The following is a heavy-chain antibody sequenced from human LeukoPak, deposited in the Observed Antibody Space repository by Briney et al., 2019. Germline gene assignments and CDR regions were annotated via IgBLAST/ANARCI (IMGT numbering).Heavy chain of an antibody. D-gene: IGHD2-21*02. Sequence: ASVKVSCKASGYTFTSYGISWVRQAPGQGLEWMGWISAYNGNTNYAQKLQGRVTLTRDMSTSTDYLELSSLRSEDTAVYYCARGREVVVTATLPYDYWGQGTLVTVSS. CDR1: GYTFTSYG. J-gene: IGHJ4*02. CDR3: ARGREVVVTATLPYDY. CDR2: ISAYNGNT. V-gene: IGHV1-18*01.